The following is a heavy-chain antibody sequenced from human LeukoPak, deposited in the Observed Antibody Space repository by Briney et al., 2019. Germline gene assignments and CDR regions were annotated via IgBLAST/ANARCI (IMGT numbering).Heavy chain of an antibody. CDR2: IKQDGSEK. CDR3: ARGDKQGRGPGGSYYFDY. J-gene: IGHJ4*02. Sequence: GGSLRLSCAASGFTFSSYWMSWVRQAPGKGLEWVANIKQDGSEKYYVDSVKGRFTISRDNAKNSLYLQMNSLRAEDTAVYYCARGDKQGRGPGGSYYFDYWGQGTLVTVSS. D-gene: IGHD3-16*01. V-gene: IGHV3-7*03. CDR1: GFTFSSYW.